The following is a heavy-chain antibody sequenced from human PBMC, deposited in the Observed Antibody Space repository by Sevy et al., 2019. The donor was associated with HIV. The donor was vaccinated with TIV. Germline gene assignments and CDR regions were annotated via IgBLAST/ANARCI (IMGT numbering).Heavy chain of an antibody. V-gene: IGHV3-30*18. CDR3: AKDSNFYDSSGYLDFDY. CDR2: ISYDGSNK. Sequence: GGSLRLSCAASGFTFSSYGMHWVRQAPGKGLEWVAVISYDGSNKYYADSVKGRFTISRDNSKNTLWLQMNSLRAEDTAVYYCAKDSNFYDSSGYLDFDYWGQGTLVTVSS. CDR1: GFTFSSYG. J-gene: IGHJ4*02. D-gene: IGHD3-22*01.